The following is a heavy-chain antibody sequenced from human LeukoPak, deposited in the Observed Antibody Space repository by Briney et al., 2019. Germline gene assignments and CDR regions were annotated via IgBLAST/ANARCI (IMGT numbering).Heavy chain of an antibody. CDR1: VIAVTRNY. CDR2: ISINTDT. V-gene: IGHV3-53*01. D-gene: IGHD1-1*01. CDR3: AIAQSWDELFDS. J-gene: IGHJ4*02. Sequence: GGSLTLSCAASVIAVTRNYMIWVRQPPGKGLEWVSFISINTDTFYADSVRGRFTISRDSSKNTLFLQMNSLRDEDSAVYYCAIAQSWDELFDSWGQGTLVTVSS.